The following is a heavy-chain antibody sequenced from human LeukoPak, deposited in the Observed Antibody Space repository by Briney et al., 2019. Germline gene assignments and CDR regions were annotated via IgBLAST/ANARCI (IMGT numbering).Heavy chain of an antibody. CDR1: GGSISSSSYY. CDR3: ARGRGRAVY. J-gene: IGHJ4*02. CDR2: INHSGST. Sequence: SETLSLTCTVSGGSISSSSYYWGWIRQPPGKGLEWIGEINHSGSTNYNPSLKSRVTISVDTSKNQFSLKLSSVTAADTAVYYCARGRGRAVYWGQGTLVTVSS. D-gene: IGHD2-15*01. V-gene: IGHV4-39*07.